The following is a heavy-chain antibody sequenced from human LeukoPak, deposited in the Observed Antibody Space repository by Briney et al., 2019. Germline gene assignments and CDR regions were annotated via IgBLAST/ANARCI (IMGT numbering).Heavy chain of an antibody. D-gene: IGHD1-26*01. V-gene: IGHV4-59*01. CDR2: IYYSGIT. Sequence: SETLSLTCTVSGGSISNYYWNYIRQPPGKGLEWIGYIYYSGITNYNPSLKSRVTISVDTSKNQFSLKLSSMTAADTAVYYCARAGRWEGRPHAFDIWGQGTMVAVSS. J-gene: IGHJ3*02. CDR3: ARAGRWEGRPHAFDI. CDR1: GGSISNYY.